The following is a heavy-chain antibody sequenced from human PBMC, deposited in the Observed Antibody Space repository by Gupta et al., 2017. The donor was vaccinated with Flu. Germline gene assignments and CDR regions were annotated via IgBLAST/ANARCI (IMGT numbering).Heavy chain of an antibody. Sequence: QVQLQESGPGLVRPSETLSLTCTVSGASFSSHYWSWIRQPAGKGLEWIGRIYSSGSIIYNPSRKSRVTMSLDTSRKHFSLNLSSVTAADTAVYFCARGPTFYYGVDVWGQGTTVTVSS. CDR2: IYSSGSI. D-gene: IGHD4-11*01. J-gene: IGHJ6*02. CDR1: GASFSSHY. CDR3: ARGPTFYYGVDV. V-gene: IGHV4-4*07.